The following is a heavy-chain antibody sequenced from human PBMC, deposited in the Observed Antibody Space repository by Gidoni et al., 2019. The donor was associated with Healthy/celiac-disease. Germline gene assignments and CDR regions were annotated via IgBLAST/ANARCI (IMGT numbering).Heavy chain of an antibody. V-gene: IGHV5-10-1*03. Sequence: EVQLVQSGAEVKKPGESLRISCKGSGYSFTSYWISWVRQMPGKGLEWMGRIDPSDSYTNYSPSFQGHVTISADKSISTAYLQWSSLKASDTAMYYCARRADDFWSGYSNWYFDLWGRGTLVTVSS. D-gene: IGHD3-3*01. CDR2: IDPSDSYT. CDR3: ARRADDFWSGYSNWYFDL. CDR1: GYSFTSYW. J-gene: IGHJ2*01.